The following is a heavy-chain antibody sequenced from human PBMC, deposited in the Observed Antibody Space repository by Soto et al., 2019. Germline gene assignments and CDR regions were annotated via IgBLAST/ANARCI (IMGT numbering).Heavy chain of an antibody. Sequence: PGGSLRLSCAASGFTFDDYAMHWVRQAPGKGLEWVSGISWNSGSIGYADSVKGRFTISRDNAKNSLYLQMNSLRAEDTALYYCAKDIYGDYSYSGWFDPWGQGTLVTVSS. CDR1: GFTFDDYA. CDR2: ISWNSGSI. D-gene: IGHD4-17*01. V-gene: IGHV3-9*01. CDR3: AKDIYGDYSYSGWFDP. J-gene: IGHJ5*02.